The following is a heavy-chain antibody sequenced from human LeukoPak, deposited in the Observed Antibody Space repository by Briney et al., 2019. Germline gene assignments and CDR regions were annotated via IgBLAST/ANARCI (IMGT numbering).Heavy chain of an antibody. CDR1: GYTFSSYG. J-gene: IGHJ4*02. CDR2: ISVYNGDT. V-gene: IGHV1-18*01. D-gene: IGHD6-19*01. CDR3: ARAGTSGWQPFDY. Sequence: ASVKVSCKASGYTFSSYGITWVRQAPGQGLEWMGWISVYNGDTNYAQKVQSRVTMTTDTSTTTAYMELRSLRPDDAAVYYYARAGTSGWQPFDYWGQGTLVTVSS.